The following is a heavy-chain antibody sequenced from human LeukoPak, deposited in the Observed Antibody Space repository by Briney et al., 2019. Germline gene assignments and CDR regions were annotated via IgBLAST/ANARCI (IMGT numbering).Heavy chain of an antibody. V-gene: IGHV3-30*02. Sequence: GGSLRLSCAASGFTFSSYGMHWVRQAPGKGLEWVAFIQFDGSNKYYADSVKGRFTIYRDNSKNTLYLQMNSLRAEDTAVYYCASGKGQWNDYYMDVWGKGTTVTVSS. CDR2: IQFDGSNK. CDR1: GFTFSSYG. CDR3: ASGKGQWNDYYMDV. D-gene: IGHD1-1*01. J-gene: IGHJ6*03.